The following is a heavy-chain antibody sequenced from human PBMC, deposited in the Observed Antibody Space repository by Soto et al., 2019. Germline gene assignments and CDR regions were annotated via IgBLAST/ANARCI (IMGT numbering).Heavy chain of an antibody. D-gene: IGHD3-22*01. CDR2: INHSGST. CDR3: ARGSLDSGDSSGYYLRPLPY. Sequence: QVQLQQWGAGLLKPSETLSLTCAVYGGSFSGYYWSWIRQPPGKGLEWIGEINHSGSTNYNPSLKSRVTISVDTSKNQFSLKLSSVTAADTAVYYCARGSLDSGDSSGYYLRPLPYWGQGTLVTVSS. CDR1: GGSFSGYY. V-gene: IGHV4-34*01. J-gene: IGHJ4*02.